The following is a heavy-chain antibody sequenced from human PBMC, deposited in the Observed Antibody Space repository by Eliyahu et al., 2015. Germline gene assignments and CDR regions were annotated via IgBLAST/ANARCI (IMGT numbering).Heavy chain of an antibody. CDR2: ISWSGGSV. D-gene: IGHD3-10*01. Sequence: EVQLVESGGGLVQPGRSLXLSXXXSGFIFEDYAMQWVRQAPGKGLEWVSGISWSGGSVAYADSVRGRFTIXRDNAKNSLYLQMNSLRVEDTAFYYCAKDMVQGDEHPRFENWGQGTLVTVSS. CDR3: AKDMVQGDEHPRFEN. J-gene: IGHJ4*02. V-gene: IGHV3-9*01. CDR1: GFIFEDYA.